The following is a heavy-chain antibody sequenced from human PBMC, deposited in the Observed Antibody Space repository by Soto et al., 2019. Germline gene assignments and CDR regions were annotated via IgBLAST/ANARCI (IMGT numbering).Heavy chain of an antibody. CDR2: ISSSGSTT. J-gene: IGHJ4*02. CDR1: GFTLSVYD. Sequence: QVQLVESGGGLVKPGGSLRLSCAASGFTLSVYDMSWIRQAPGKGLEWVSYISSSGSTTYYADSVKGRFTISRDNAKNSLYLQMNGLRAEDTAVYYCAGGGWGYCSGGSCYRGVGTDYYFDYWGQGTLVTVSS. D-gene: IGHD2-15*01. CDR3: AGGGWGYCSGGSCYRGVGTDYYFDY. V-gene: IGHV3-11*01.